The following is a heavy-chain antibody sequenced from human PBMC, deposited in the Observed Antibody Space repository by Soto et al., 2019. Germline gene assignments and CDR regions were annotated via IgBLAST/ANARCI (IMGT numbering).Heavy chain of an antibody. Sequence: GGSLRLSCAASGFTFSSYSMNWVRQAPGKGLEWVSSISSSSSYIYYADSVKGRFTISRDNAKNSLYLQMNSLRAEDTAVYYCARVWVGATRAPCDYWGQGTLVTVSS. J-gene: IGHJ4*02. CDR1: GFTFSSYS. CDR2: ISSSSSYI. CDR3: ARVWVGATRAPCDY. D-gene: IGHD1-26*01. V-gene: IGHV3-21*01.